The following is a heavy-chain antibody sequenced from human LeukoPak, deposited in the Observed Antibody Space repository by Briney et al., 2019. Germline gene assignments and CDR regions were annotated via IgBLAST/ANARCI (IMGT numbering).Heavy chain of an antibody. CDR3: AKAQKSYYDSSGYSPAGAFDI. V-gene: IGHV3-9*03. CDR1: GSTFDDYA. CDR2: ISWNSGSI. D-gene: IGHD3-22*01. Sequence: GRSLRLSCAASGSTFDDYAMHWVRQAPGKGLEWVSGISWNSGSIGYADSVKGRFTISRDNAKNSLYLQMNSLRAEDMALYYCAKAQKSYYDSSGYSPAGAFDIWGQGTMVTVSS. J-gene: IGHJ3*02.